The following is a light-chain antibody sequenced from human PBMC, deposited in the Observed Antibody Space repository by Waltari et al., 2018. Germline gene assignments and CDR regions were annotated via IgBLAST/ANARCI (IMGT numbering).Light chain of an antibody. CDR3: QQRDNWPPVGT. V-gene: IGKV3-11*01. CDR2: DAS. Sequence: EIVLTQSPVTLSLSPGESATLSCRASQSVSSYLAWYQQKPGHAPRLLIYDASNRASGIPARFSGSGSGTDFTLTISSLEPEDFAVYYCQQRDNWPPVGTFGPGTKVEIK. J-gene: IGKJ3*01. CDR1: QSVSSY.